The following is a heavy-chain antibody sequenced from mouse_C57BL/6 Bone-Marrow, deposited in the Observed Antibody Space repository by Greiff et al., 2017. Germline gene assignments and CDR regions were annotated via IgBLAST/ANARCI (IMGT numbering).Heavy chain of an antibody. CDR1: GYTFTSYD. CDR2: IYPRDGST. D-gene: IGHD1-1*01. Sequence: LVESGPELVKPGASVSLSCKASGYTFTSYDINWVKQTPGQGLEWIGWIYPRDGSTKYTAMFKGKATLTVDSSSSTAYMELHSLTSEDSAVYFCARAYCGSKSWFAYWGQGTLVTVSA. CDR3: ARAYCGSKSWFAY. J-gene: IGHJ3*01. V-gene: IGHV1-85*01.